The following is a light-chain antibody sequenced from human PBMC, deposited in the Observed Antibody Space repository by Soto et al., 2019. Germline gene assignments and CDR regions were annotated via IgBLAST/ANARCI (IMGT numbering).Light chain of an antibody. J-gene: IGKJ4*01. CDR1: QSVDRNY. Sequence: EIVLTQSPGTLSLSPGERATLSCRASQSVDRNYLAWYQQKLGQAPRLLIHGASSRATGIPDRFSGSGSGTDFILTISRVEPEDFTVYYCQQYASSPLTFGGGNKVEIK. CDR2: GAS. V-gene: IGKV3-20*01. CDR3: QQYASSPLT.